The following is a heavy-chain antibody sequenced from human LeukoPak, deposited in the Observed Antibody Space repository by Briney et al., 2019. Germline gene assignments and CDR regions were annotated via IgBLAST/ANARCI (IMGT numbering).Heavy chain of an antibody. CDR3: ARVSRGYSYGSFDY. CDR1: GGSISSSNR. CDR2: INHSGST. D-gene: IGHD5-18*01. J-gene: IGHJ4*02. V-gene: IGHV4-4*02. Sequence: SETLSLTCAVSGGSISSSNRWSWVRQPPGKGLEWIGEINHSGSTNYNPSVKSRVTISVDTSKNQFSLKLSSVTAADTAVYYCARVSRGYSYGSFDYWGQGTLVTVSS.